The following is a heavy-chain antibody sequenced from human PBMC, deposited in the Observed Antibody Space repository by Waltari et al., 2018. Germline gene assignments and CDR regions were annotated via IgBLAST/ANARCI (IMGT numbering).Heavy chain of an antibody. CDR1: GFTFSSYG. V-gene: IGHV3-30*02. Sequence: QVQLVESGGGVVQPGGSLRLSCAASGFTFSSYGMHWVRQAPGTGLEWVAFIRYDGSNKYYADSVKGRFTISRDNSKNTLYLQMNSLRAEDTAVYYCAKELGYCTGGVCYRGYFDYWGQGTLVTVSS. CDR2: IRYDGSNK. J-gene: IGHJ4*02. D-gene: IGHD2-8*02. CDR3: AKELGYCTGGVCYRGYFDY.